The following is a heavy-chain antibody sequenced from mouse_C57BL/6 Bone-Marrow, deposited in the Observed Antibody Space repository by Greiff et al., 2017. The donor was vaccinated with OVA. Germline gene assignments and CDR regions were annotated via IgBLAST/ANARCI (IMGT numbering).Heavy chain of an antibody. D-gene: IGHD1-1*01. CDR1: GFNIKDDY. CDR3: TTLNLFYYYGSSYFDY. CDR2: IDPENGDT. V-gene: IGHV14-4*01. J-gene: IGHJ2*01. Sequence: SGAELVRPGASVKLSCTASGFNIKDDYMHWVKQRPEQGLEWIGWIDPENGDTEYASKFQGKATITADTSSNTAYLQLSSLTSEDTAVYYCTTLNLFYYYGSSYFDYWGQGTTLTVSS.